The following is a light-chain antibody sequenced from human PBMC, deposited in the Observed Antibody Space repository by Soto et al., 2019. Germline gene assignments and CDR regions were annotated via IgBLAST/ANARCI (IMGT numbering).Light chain of an antibody. CDR1: SSNIGAGYH. CDR2: DNN. V-gene: IGLV1-40*01. Sequence: VLTQPPSVSGAPGQRVTISCTGGSSNIGAGYHVHWYQQLPRTAPKLLIFDNNNRPSGVPDRFSGSKSGTSASMAITGLQAEDEADYYCLSYDSSLSAYVFGTGTKVTVL. CDR3: LSYDSSLSAYV. J-gene: IGLJ1*01.